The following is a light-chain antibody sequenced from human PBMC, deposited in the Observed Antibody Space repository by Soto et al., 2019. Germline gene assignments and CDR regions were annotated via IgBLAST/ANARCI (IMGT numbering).Light chain of an antibody. V-gene: IGLV1-44*01. CDR2: SNN. J-gene: IGLJ2*01. CDR1: SSNIGSHT. CDR3: AAWDDSLNAVV. Sequence: QSVLSQPPSASGTPGQRVTISCSGSSSNIGSHTVNWYRHLPGTAPKLLMYSNNQRPSGVPDRFSGSKSGTSASLAISGLQSEDEADYYCAAWDDSLNAVVFGGGTKVTFL.